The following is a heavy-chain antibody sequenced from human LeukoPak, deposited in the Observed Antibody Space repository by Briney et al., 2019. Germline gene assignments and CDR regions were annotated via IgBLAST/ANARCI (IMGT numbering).Heavy chain of an antibody. CDR3: ATEYSSGRFDY. CDR2: INSDGSST. V-gene: IGHV3-74*01. Sequence: GGSPRLSCAASGFTFSSYWMHWVRQAPGKGLVWVSRINSDGSSTSYADSVKGRFTISRDNAKNTLYLQMTSLRAEDTAVYYCATEYSSGRFDYWGQGTLVTVSS. CDR1: GFTFSSYW. D-gene: IGHD6-19*01. J-gene: IGHJ4*02.